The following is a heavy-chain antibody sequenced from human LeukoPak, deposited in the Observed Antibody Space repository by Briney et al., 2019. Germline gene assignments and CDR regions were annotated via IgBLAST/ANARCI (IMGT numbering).Heavy chain of an antibody. CDR2: IYYSGST. D-gene: IGHD3-3*01. Sequence: PSETLSLTCTVSGGSISSSSHYWGWIRQPPGKGLEWIGSIYYSGSTYYNPSLKSRVTISVDTSKNQFSLKLSSVTAADTAVYYCARHLDYDFWSGYSRWFDPWGQGTLVTVSS. V-gene: IGHV4-39*01. CDR3: ARHLDYDFWSGYSRWFDP. J-gene: IGHJ5*02. CDR1: GGSISSSSHY.